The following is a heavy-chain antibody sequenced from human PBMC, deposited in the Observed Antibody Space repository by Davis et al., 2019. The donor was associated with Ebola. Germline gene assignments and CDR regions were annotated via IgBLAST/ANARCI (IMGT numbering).Heavy chain of an antibody. Sequence: GESLKISCAVSGFIFKNYGIHWVRQAPGKGFEWVAVISYDGSNEYYADSMKGRFTISRDNSKNTLYLQMNSLRVEDTAVYYCARGRTNTLMVGMEFDYWGQGTLVTVSS. CDR1: GFIFKNYG. J-gene: IGHJ4*02. D-gene: IGHD5-18*01. CDR2: ISYDGSNE. V-gene: IGHV3-30*03. CDR3: ARGRTNTLMVGMEFDY.